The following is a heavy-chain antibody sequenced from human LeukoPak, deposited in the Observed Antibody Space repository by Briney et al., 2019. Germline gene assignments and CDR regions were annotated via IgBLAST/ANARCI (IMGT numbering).Heavy chain of an antibody. Sequence: SESLSLTCTVPGGSISSYYWSWIRQPAGKGLEWIGRISASGSTNYAPSLRSRVTRSVDTSTKQSSLKLTSVTAADTAVYYCATDISWFDPWGRGTLVTVSS. CDR2: ISASGST. CDR1: GGSISSYY. CDR3: ATDISWFDP. J-gene: IGHJ5*02. V-gene: IGHV4-4*07.